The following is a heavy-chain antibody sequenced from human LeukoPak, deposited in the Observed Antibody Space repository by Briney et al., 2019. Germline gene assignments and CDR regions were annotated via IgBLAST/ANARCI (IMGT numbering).Heavy chain of an antibody. CDR1: GFTFSSYS. D-gene: IGHD3-10*01. Sequence: GGSLRLSCAASGFTFSSYSMNWVRQAPGKGLEWVSSISSSSSYIYYADSVKGRFTISRDNAKNSLYLQMNSLRAEDTAVYYCARDWDYYGSGSVFDPWGQGTLVTVSS. J-gene: IGHJ5*02. CDR3: ARDWDYYGSGSVFDP. CDR2: ISSSSSYI. V-gene: IGHV3-21*01.